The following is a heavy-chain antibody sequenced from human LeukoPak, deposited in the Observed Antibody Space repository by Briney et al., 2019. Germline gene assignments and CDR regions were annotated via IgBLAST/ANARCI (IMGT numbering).Heavy chain of an antibody. CDR1: GFTVSSNY. V-gene: IGHV3-53*01. Sequence: GGSLRLSCAASGFTVSSNYMSWVRQAPGKGLEWVSVIYGGGSTYYADSVKGRFTISRDNSKNTLYLQMNSLRAEDTAVYYCARGVVGAVNWFDPWGQGTLVTVSS. CDR3: ARGVVGAVNWFDP. CDR2: IYGGGST. D-gene: IGHD2-15*01. J-gene: IGHJ5*02.